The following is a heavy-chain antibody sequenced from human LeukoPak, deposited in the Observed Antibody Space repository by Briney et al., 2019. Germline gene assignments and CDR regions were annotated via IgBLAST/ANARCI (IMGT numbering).Heavy chain of an antibody. CDR3: AKDYSSGYYYYYYMDV. D-gene: IGHD3-22*01. J-gene: IGHJ6*03. CDR1: GFTFDDYA. V-gene: IGHV3-9*01. CDR2: ISWNSGSI. Sequence: PGGSLRLSCAASGFTFDDYAMHWVRQAPGKGLEWVSGISWNSGSIGYADSVKGRFTISRDYAKNSLYLQMNSLRAEDTALYYCAKDYSSGYYYYYYMDVWGKGTTVTVSS.